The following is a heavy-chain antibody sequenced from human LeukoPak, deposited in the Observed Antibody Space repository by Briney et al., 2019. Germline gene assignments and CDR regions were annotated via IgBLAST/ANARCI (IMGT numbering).Heavy chain of an antibody. CDR3: VKDDGWVQYAN. Sequence: PGGSLRLSCAASRFIFSHHGMNWVRQAPGKGLEWVSGIRTDGVTTYYADSVKGRFIISRDNSKNTVYLQMNSLSAEDAAVYYCVKDDGWVQYANWGQGTLVTVSS. CDR1: RFIFSHHG. V-gene: IGHV3-23*01. J-gene: IGHJ4*02. CDR2: IRTDGVTT. D-gene: IGHD5-24*01.